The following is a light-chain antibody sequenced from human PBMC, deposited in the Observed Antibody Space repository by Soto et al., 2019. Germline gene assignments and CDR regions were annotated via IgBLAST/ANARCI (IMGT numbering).Light chain of an antibody. V-gene: IGKV3-20*01. CDR1: QSVSSSY. Sequence: EIVLTQSPGTLSLSPGERATLSCRASQSVSSSYLAWYQQKLGQAPRLLIYGASSRATGIPDRFSGSGSGTDFTLTISRLEPEDFAVYSCQQYGSSPVTFGQGTKLEIK. J-gene: IGKJ2*01. CDR2: GAS. CDR3: QQYGSSPVT.